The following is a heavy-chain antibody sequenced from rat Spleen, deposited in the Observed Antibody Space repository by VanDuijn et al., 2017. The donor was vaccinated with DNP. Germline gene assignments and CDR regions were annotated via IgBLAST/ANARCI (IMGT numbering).Heavy chain of an antibody. CDR2: IKKDSRTI. J-gene: IGHJ4*01. V-gene: IGHV4-2*01. CDR3: VREDKGVNA. CDR1: GFNFKDYW. Sequence: EVKLVESGGGLVQPGGSLKLSCAASGFNFKDYWMGWVRQAPGKGLEWIGEIKKDSRTIKYIPSLKDKFAISRDNAQNTLYLQMSKLGSEDTAIYYCVREDKGVNAWGQGASVTVSS. D-gene: IGHD1-1*01.